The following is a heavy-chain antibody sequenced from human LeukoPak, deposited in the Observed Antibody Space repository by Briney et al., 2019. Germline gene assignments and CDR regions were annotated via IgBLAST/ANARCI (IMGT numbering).Heavy chain of an antibody. Sequence: ASVKVSCKASGYTFTSYGISWVRQAPGQGLEWMGWISAYNGNTNYAQKLQGRVTMTTDTSTSTAYMELRSLRSDDTAVYYCARDGNHMGIDQVIVVAPAAVNFDYWGQGTLVTVSS. CDR2: ISAYNGNT. V-gene: IGHV1-18*01. CDR3: ARDGNHMGIDQVIVVAPAAVNFDY. J-gene: IGHJ4*02. D-gene: IGHD2-2*01. CDR1: GYTFTSYG.